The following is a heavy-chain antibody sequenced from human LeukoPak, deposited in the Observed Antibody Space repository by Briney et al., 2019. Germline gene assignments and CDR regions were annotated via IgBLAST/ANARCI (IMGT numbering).Heavy chain of an antibody. Sequence: SETLSLTCSVSGGSISSYYWSWIRQPPGKGLEYIGYSYYSGSTDYNPSLKSRVTISVDTSNQFSLMLTSVTAADTAVYYCTRKKDSSSWSDSWGQGTLVTVSS. CDR2: SYYSGST. CDR3: TRKKDSSSWSDS. D-gene: IGHD6-13*01. J-gene: IGHJ5*01. CDR1: GGSISSYY. V-gene: IGHV4-59*08.